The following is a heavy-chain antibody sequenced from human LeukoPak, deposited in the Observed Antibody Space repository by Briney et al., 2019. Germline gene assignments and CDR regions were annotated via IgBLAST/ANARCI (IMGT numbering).Heavy chain of an antibody. CDR3: ARGSVVAVAATSYYYYYYMDV. CDR1: GGSISNYY. V-gene: IGHV4-59*12. J-gene: IGHJ6*03. D-gene: IGHD2-15*01. CDR2: IYYSGST. Sequence: SETLSLTCTVSGGSISNYYWSWIRQPPGKGLEWIGYIYYSGSTNYNPSLKSRVTISVDTSKNQFSLKLSSVTAADTAVYYCARGSVVAVAATSYYYYYYMDVWGKGTTVTISS.